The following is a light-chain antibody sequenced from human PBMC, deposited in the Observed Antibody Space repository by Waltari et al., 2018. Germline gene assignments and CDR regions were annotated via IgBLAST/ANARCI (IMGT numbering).Light chain of an antibody. V-gene: IGLV1-40*01. CDR2: VNS. CDR3: QSYDSSLSGSKV. CDR1: SSNIGAGYD. Sequence: QSVLTQPPSVSGAPGQRVTISCTGSSSNIGAGYDVHWYQQLPGTAPKLLIYVNSNRPSGCPDRFSGSKSGTSASLAITGLQAEDEADYYCQSYDSSLSGSKVFGTGTKVTVL. J-gene: IGLJ1*01.